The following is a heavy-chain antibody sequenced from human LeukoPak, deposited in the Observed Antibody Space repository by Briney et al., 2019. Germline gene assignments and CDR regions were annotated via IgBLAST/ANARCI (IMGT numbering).Heavy chain of an antibody. CDR1: GFSLSSGYY. D-gene: IGHD3-3*01. CDR2: IYPRGTT. Sequence: SETLSLTCTVSGFSLSSGYYWGWIRQPPGKGLEWIGSIYPRGTTFYSPSLKSRLTMSVDTSKNQFSLKLTSVTAADTAVYYCARDIISILGLAGYYFDYWGQGTQVTVSS. J-gene: IGHJ4*02. V-gene: IGHV4-38-2*02. CDR3: ARDIISILGLAGYYFDY.